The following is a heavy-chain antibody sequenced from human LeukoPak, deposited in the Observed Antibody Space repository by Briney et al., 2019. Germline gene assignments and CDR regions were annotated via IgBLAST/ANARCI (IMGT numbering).Heavy chain of an antibody. CDR2: ISYDGSKT. CDR3: VRPVVPAAIKRLAYFNY. J-gene: IGHJ4*02. V-gene: IGHV3-30*19. Sequence: PGGCLRLSCAAAGFTFSSYTTHWVRQAPGKGLEWVAVISYDGSKTDYADSVKGRFTIFRDNSKDTLYLQLSSLRPEDTSVYYCVRPVVPAAIKRLAYFNYWGQGTLVTVSS. CDR1: GFTFSSYT. D-gene: IGHD2-2*01.